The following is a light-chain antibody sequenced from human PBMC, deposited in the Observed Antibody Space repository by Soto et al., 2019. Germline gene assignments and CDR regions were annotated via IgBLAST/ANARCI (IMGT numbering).Light chain of an antibody. CDR1: SSDVGGYNY. V-gene: IGLV2-14*01. Sequence: QSALTQPASVSGSPGQSITISCTGTSSDVGGYNYVSWYQQHPGKAPKLMIYDVSNRPSGVSNRFSGSKSGNTASLTISGLQAEDGADYYCSSYTSSGTLVVFGRGTKLTVL. J-gene: IGLJ2*01. CDR2: DVS. CDR3: SSYTSSGTLVV.